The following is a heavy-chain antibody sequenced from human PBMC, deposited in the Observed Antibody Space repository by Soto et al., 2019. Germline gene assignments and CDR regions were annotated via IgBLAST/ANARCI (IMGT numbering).Heavy chain of an antibody. Sequence: EVQLLESGGGLVQPGGSLRLSCVVSGFSFSGFAMSWVRQAPGKGLVWVSSITGTGVSIYYADSVRGRFTISRDNSKNTLYLQMSSLIAEDTARYYCAKDSIPYSSSYDLDHWGRGALVTVSS. D-gene: IGHD6-6*01. CDR1: GFSFSGFA. J-gene: IGHJ4*02. CDR3: AKDSIPYSSSYDLDH. CDR2: ITGTGVSI. V-gene: IGHV3-23*01.